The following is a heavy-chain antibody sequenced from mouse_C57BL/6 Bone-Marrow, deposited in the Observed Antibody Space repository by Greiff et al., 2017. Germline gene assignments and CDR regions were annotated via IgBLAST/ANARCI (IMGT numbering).Heavy chain of an antibody. D-gene: IGHD2-5*01. CDR2: ISNGGGST. CDR1: GFTFSDYY. Sequence: EVQRVESGGGLVQPGGSLKLSCAASGFTFSDYYMYWVRQTPEKRLEWVAYISNGGGSTYYPDTVKGRFTISRDNAKNTLYLQMSRLKSEDTAMYYCARPPYSNYVSWFAYWGQGTLVTVSA. CDR3: ARPPYSNYVSWFAY. V-gene: IGHV5-12*01. J-gene: IGHJ3*01.